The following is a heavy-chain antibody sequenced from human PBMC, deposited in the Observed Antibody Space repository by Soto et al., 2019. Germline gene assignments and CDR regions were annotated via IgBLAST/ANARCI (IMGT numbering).Heavy chain of an antibody. J-gene: IGHJ3*02. V-gene: IGHV1-2*02. Sequence: QLHLVQSGAVVKKPGASVTVSCSASGYPVTAYYMHWVRQAPGRGLEWMGGINPATGAAKYTQTVQGRVTMARETATSTVFMDLSALTSEDTAVFFWAGGGGVGVAGSAAFDMWCQGTLVTVSS. CDR2: INPATGAA. CDR1: GYPVTAYY. D-gene: IGHD3-3*01. CDR3: AGGGGVGVAGSAAFDM.